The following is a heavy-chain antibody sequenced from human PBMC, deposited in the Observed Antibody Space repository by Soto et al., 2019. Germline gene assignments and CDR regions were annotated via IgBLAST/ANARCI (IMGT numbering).Heavy chain of an antibody. CDR1: GFFFKNYE. J-gene: IGHJ6*02. CDR2: IGNSGNTI. D-gene: IGHD1-20*01. V-gene: IGHV3-48*03. Sequence: ARGSLRLSCVASGFFFKNYEMNWVRQAPGKGLGWISYIGNSGNTIYVADSMRGRFTISRDNAKNSLFLQMNSLRADDTAVYYCARDIDNRDYYYGLDVWGQGTTVTVSS. CDR3: ARDIDNRDYYYGLDV.